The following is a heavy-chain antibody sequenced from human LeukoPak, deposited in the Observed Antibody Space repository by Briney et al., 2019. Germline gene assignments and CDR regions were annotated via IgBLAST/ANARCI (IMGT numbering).Heavy chain of an antibody. V-gene: IGHV1-69*06. CDR2: IIPIFGTA. J-gene: IGHJ4*02. Sequence: ASVKVSCKASGGTFSSYAVSWVRQAPGQGLEWMGGIIPIFGTANYAQKFQGRVTITADKSTSTAYMELSSLRSEDTAVYYCASTDYCGGDCYSNYWGQGTLVTVSS. CDR1: GGTFSSYA. CDR3: ASTDYCGGDCYSNY. D-gene: IGHD2-21*01.